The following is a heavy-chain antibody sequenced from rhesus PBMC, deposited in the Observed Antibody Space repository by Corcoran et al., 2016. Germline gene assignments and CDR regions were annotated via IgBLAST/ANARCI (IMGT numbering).Heavy chain of an antibody. D-gene: IGHD1-38*01. Sequence: QVQLQESGPGLVKPSDTLSLTCAVSGYSISSNYWTWIRQPPGKGLEWIGYIHGSCENTYHNPSLKIRFTIATDTSKNQFSLKLNSVTAADTAVYSCARGSAWFDYWGQGVLVSVSS. CDR3: ARGSAWFDY. V-gene: IGHV4-160*01. J-gene: IGHJ4*01. CDR2: IHGSCENT. CDR1: GYSISSNY.